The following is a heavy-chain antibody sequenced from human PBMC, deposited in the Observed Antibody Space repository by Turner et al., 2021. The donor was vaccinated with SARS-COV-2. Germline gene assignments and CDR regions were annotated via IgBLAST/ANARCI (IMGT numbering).Heavy chain of an antibody. J-gene: IGHJ5*02. V-gene: IGHV1-69*01. D-gene: IGHD3-22*01. CDR2: IIPIFGTA. CDR3: ARARGVDYYDSTGQRFDP. CDR1: RGTFSSYA. Sequence: QVQLVQSGAEVKKPGSSVKVSCKASRGTFSSYAISWVRQAPGQGLEWMGGIIPIFGTANYAQKFQGRVTITADESTSTAYMELSSLRSEDTAVYYCARARGVDYYDSTGQRFDPWGQGTLVTVSS.